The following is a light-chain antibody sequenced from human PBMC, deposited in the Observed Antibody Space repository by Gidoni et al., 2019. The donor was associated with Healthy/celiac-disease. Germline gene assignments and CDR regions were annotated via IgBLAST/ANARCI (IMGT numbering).Light chain of an antibody. CDR2: AAS. V-gene: IGKV1-9*01. J-gene: IGKJ4*01. Sequence: IQLTQSPSSLSASVGDRVTITCRASQGISSYLAWYQQKPGKAPKLLIYAASTLKSGVPSRFSGSGSGTDFTLTISSLQPEDFATYYCQQLNSYPLTFGGVTKVEIK. CDR3: QQLNSYPLT. CDR1: QGISSY.